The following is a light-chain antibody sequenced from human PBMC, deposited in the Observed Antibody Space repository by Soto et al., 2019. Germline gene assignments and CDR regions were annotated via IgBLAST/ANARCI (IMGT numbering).Light chain of an antibody. CDR1: QSVSSSY. CDR2: GAS. J-gene: IGKJ1*01. Sequence: EFVLTQSPGTLSLSPGERATLSCRASQSVSSSYLAWYQQKPGQAPRLLIYGASTRATGIPARFSGSGSGTEFTLTISSLQSEDFAVYYCQQYNNWPQTFGQGTKVDI. V-gene: IGKV3-15*01. CDR3: QQYNNWPQT.